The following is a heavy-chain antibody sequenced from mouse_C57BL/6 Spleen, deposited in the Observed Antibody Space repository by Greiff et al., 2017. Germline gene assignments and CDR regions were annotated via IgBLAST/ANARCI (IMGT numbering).Heavy chain of an antibody. CDR1: GFNIKDYY. V-gene: IGHV14-2*01. CDR3: ASSPDGYPFAY. D-gene: IGHD2-3*01. CDR2: IDPEDGDT. Sequence: VQLQQSGAELVKPGASVKLSCTASGFNIKDYYMHWVKQRTEQGLEWIGRIDPEDGDTKYAPKFQGKATITADTSSNTAYLQLSSLTSEDTAVYYCASSPDGYPFAYWGQGTLVTVSA. J-gene: IGHJ3*01.